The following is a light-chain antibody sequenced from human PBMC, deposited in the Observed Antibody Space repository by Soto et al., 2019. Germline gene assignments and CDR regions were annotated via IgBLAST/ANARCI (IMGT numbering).Light chain of an antibody. V-gene: IGLV2-8*01. J-gene: IGLJ1*01. Sequence: QSALTQPPSASGSPGQSVTISCTGTSSDVGAYDYVSWYQQHPGKAPKLMIYEINKRPSGVPDRFSGSKSGNTASLTVSGLKAEHEADYYCSSFAGSNNFPYVFGTGTKVTVL. CDR3: SSFAGSNNFPYV. CDR2: EIN. CDR1: SSDVGAYDY.